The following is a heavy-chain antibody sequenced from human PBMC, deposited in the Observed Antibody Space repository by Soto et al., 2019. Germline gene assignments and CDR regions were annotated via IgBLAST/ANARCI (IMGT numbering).Heavy chain of an antibody. J-gene: IGHJ4*02. CDR3: ERDRSVGRTLYYYLES. Sequence: EVQLEESGGDLVQPGGSLRLSCTGSGFSFGTYAMNWVRQAPGKGLEWVSYISASSNAIDYADSVKGRFTVVRDNAKNLLFRQINSLRDEDTALYYCERDRSVGRTLYYYLESWGQGTLVTVSP. CDR1: GFSFGTYA. V-gene: IGHV3-48*02. D-gene: IGHD5-12*01. CDR2: ISASSNAI.